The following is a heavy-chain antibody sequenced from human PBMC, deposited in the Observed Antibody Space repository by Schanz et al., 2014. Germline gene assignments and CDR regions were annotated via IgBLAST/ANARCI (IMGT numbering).Heavy chain of an antibody. Sequence: EVQLVESGGGLVQPGGSLRLSCAASGFTFNDYAVTWVRQVPGKGLEWVAVIYSGGSTFYTDSVKGRFTISRDNSKNTLYLQMNSLITEDTAVYYCAKCIGWYGRCAFDIWGQGTMVTVSS. CDR3: AKCIGWYGRCAFDI. J-gene: IGHJ3*02. CDR2: IYSGGST. D-gene: IGHD6-19*01. V-gene: IGHV3-23*03. CDR1: GFTFNDYA.